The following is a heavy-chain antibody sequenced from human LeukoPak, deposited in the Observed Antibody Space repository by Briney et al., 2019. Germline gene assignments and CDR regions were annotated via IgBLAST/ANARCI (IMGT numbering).Heavy chain of an antibody. J-gene: IGHJ4*02. CDR2: IKSKSDGGTT. CDR3: TTHHDILTGYYAPDY. V-gene: IGHV3-15*01. D-gene: IGHD3-9*01. CDR1: GFIFSDAS. Sequence: TGGSLRLSCAASGFIFSDASMTWVRQAPGKGLEWVGRIKSKSDGGTTDYAASVKDRFTISRDDSKNTLYLQMNSLKTEDTAVYYCTTHHDILTGYYAPDYWGQGTLVTVSS.